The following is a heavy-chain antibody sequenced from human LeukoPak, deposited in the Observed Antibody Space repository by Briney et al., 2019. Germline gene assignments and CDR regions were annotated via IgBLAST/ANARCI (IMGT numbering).Heavy chain of an antibody. J-gene: IGHJ4*02. V-gene: IGHV4-59*12. CDR3: ARDSIQSYPKGPD. Sequence: SETLSLTCTVSGGSISSYYWSWIRQPPGKVLEWIGSIYYSGTTFYNPSLKTRVTLSVDTSKNQFSLKLKSVTAADTAVYYCARDSIQSYPKGPDWGQGTLVTVSS. D-gene: IGHD4-11*01. CDR2: IYYSGTT. CDR1: GGSISSYY.